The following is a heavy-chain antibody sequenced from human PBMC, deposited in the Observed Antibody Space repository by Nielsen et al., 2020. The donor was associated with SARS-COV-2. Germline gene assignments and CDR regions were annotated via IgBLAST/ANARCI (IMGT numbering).Heavy chain of an antibody. D-gene: IGHD6-6*01. V-gene: IGHV1-8*01. J-gene: IGHJ5*02. CDR3: ARVEQFVHWFDP. Sequence: ASVKVSCKASGYTFNTYDINWVRQATRQGLEWMGWMNPDSGNTGYAQQFQGRVTMTRDTSTSTAYMELTSLTSEDTAMYYCARVEQFVHWFDPWGQGTLVTVSS. CDR1: GYTFNTYD. CDR2: MNPDSGNT.